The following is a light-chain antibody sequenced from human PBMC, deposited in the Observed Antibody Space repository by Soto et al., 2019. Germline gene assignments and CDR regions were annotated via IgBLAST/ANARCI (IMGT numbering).Light chain of an antibody. Sequence: QSALTQPASVSGSPGQSITISCTGTSSDVGGYNYVSWYQQHPGKAPKLMIYDVSHRPSGVSNRFSGSKSGNTASLTISGLQAEDEDDYYCSSYTSSSTPVFGGGTKLTVL. CDR1: SSDVGGYNY. J-gene: IGLJ2*01. V-gene: IGLV2-14*01. CDR2: DVS. CDR3: SSYTSSSTPV.